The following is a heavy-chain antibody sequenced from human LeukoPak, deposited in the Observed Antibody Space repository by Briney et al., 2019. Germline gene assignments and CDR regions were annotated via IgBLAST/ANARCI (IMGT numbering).Heavy chain of an antibody. J-gene: IGHJ4*02. CDR1: GGSINTPNYY. V-gene: IGHV4-39*01. Sequence: PSETLSLTCTVSGGSINTPNYYWGWLRQTPGKGLEWIGEIYHSGSTNYNPSLKSRVTISVDKSKNQFSLKLSSVTAADTAVYYCAIGPGLDYWGQGTLVTVSS. CDR2: IYHSGST. CDR3: AIGPGLDY.